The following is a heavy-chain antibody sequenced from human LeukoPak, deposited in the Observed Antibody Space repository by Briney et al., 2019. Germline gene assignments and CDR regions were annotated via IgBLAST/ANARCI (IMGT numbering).Heavy chain of an antibody. CDR2: ISPYNGNT. Sequence: ASVNVSCKASGYTFTSYGINWVRQAPGQGLEWMGWISPYNGNTNYAENIERIVTITRETSTRTAYLELRSLSSVDTAVYYCARDQRGYGDSSGASKWIDPWGQGTLVTVSS. CDR1: GYTFTSYG. D-gene: IGHD4-17*01. V-gene: IGHV1-18*01. CDR3: ARDQRGYGDSSGASKWIDP. J-gene: IGHJ5*02.